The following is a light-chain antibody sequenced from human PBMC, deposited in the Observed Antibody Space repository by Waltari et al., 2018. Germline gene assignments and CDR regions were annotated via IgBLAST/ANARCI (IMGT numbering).Light chain of an antibody. J-gene: IGKJ1*01. Sequence: EIVLTQSPGSLSLSPGERATLSCRASQSVSSAYLAWYQHKPGQAPRLFIYGASSRATGIPDRFRGGGSGTDFTLTIDTLEPEDFAVYYCQQYGSSPRTFGQGTKVEI. V-gene: IGKV3-20*01. CDR2: GAS. CDR1: QSVSSAY. CDR3: QQYGSSPRT.